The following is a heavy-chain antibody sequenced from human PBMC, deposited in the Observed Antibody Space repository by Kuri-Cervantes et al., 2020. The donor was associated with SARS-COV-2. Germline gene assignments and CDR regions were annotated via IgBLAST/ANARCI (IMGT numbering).Heavy chain of an antibody. J-gene: IGHJ6*02. CDR3: AKDPTATTEYYYAMDV. CDR1: GFSFSNYA. CDR2: ISGSGTGA. Sequence: LSLTCAASGFSFSNYAMSWVRQAPGKGLEWVSGISGSGTGAYYADSVKGRFTISRDNSKNTLYLQMNSLRAEDTAVYFCAKDPTATTEYYYAMDVWGQGTTVTVSS. D-gene: IGHD1-7*01. V-gene: IGHV3-23*01.